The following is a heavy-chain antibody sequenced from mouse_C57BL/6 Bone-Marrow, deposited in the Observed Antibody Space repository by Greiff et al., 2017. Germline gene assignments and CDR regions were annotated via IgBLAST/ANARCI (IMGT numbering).Heavy chain of an antibody. CDR3: ARDEILRSFDY. CDR2: IHPNSGST. V-gene: IGHV1-64*01. J-gene: IGHJ2*01. Sequence: QVQLQQPGAELVKPGASVKLSCKASGYTFTSYWMHWVKQRPGQGLEWIGMIHPNSGSTNYNEKFKSKATLTVDKSSSTACMQLSSLTSEDSAVYYCARDEILRSFDYWGQGTTLTVSA. CDR1: GYTFTSYW. D-gene: IGHD1-1*01.